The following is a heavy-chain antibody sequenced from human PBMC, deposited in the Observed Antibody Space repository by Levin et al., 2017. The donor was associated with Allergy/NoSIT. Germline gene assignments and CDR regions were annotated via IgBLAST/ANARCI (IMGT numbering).Heavy chain of an antibody. CDR1: GFTLSSYS. V-gene: IGHV3-48*02. Sequence: GGSLRLSCVASGFTLSSYSMNWVRQAPGKGLEWVSHITSNSRTIYYADSVKGRFTISRDNAKDSLYLQMNSLRDEDTAVYHCARDGRRGYDMDVWGQGTTVTVSS. D-gene: IGHD2-15*01. J-gene: IGHJ6*02. CDR3: ARDGRRGYDMDV. CDR2: ITSNSRTI.